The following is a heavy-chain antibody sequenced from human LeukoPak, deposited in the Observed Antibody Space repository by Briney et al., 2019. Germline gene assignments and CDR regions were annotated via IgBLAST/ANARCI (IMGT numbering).Heavy chain of an antibody. Sequence: ASVKVSCKASGYTFTSYGISWVRQAPGQGLEWMGGIIPIFGTANYAQKFQGRVTITADESTSTAYMELSSLRSEDTAVYYCVVDSSGHKAVVWGQGTLVTVSS. D-gene: IGHD3-22*01. V-gene: IGHV1-69*13. CDR1: GYTFTSYG. CDR3: VVDSSGHKAVV. CDR2: IIPIFGTA. J-gene: IGHJ4*02.